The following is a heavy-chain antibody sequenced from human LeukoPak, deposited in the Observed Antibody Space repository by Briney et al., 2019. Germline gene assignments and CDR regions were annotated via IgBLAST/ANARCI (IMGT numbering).Heavy chain of an antibody. CDR1: GDSISDIDYY. CDR3: ARLRTTSHDAFGI. CDR2: IYYTGST. V-gene: IGHV4-39*01. Sequence: PSETLSLTCTVSGDSISDIDYYWGWIRQPPGEGLEWIATIYYTGSTYYNPSLKSRVTISIDTSKNQFSLKLSSVTAADTAVYYCARLRTTSHDAFGIWGQGTMVTVSS. D-gene: IGHD2-2*01. J-gene: IGHJ3*02.